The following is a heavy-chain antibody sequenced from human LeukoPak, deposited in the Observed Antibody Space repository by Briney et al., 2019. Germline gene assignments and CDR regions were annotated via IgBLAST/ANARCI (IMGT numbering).Heavy chain of an antibody. J-gene: IGHJ5*02. CDR3: ARDLFESFSSGPVDP. V-gene: IGHV6-1*01. CDR1: GDSVSSNIAG. Sequence: SQTLSLTCAISGDSVSSNIAGWNWIRQSPSRDLDWLGRTYYRSKWYTDYASSVESRITINADTSKNQLSLQLNSVTPEDTAVYYCARDLFESFSSGPVDPWGQGTLVTVSS. CDR2: TYYRSKWYT. D-gene: IGHD6-6*01.